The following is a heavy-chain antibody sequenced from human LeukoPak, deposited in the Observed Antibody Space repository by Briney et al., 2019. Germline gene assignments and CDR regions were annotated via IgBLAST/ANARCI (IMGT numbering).Heavy chain of an antibody. CDR1: GFTFRNYA. Sequence: PGGSLRLSCAASGFTFRNYAMNWVRQAPGKGLEWVSTIGGRDTRTYYADSVKGRFTISRDNSKNTLYLQMNSLRAEDTAVYYCAGGNYGDYAAYDYWGQGTLVTVSS. CDR2: IGGRDTRT. V-gene: IGHV3-23*01. D-gene: IGHD4-17*01. CDR3: AGGNYGDYAAYDY. J-gene: IGHJ4*02.